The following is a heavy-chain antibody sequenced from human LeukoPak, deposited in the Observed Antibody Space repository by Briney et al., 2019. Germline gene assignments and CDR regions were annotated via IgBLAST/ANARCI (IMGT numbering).Heavy chain of an antibody. CDR2: ISRSGDDI. Sequence: GGSLRLSCATSGFTFSSYDMTWVRQAPGKGLEWLAYISRSGDDIYYADSVMGRFTISKTNARASLYLQMNSLRADDTAIYYFAGFVGVSFFEGNDFWGRGPRVPVPS. V-gene: IGHV3-48*03. CDR3: AGFVGVSFFEGNDF. CDR1: GFTFSSYD. J-gene: IGHJ4*02. D-gene: IGHD3/OR15-3a*01.